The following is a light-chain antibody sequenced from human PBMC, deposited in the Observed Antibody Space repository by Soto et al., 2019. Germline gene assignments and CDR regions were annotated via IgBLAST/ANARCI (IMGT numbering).Light chain of an antibody. CDR2: EVS. V-gene: IGLV2-8*01. CDR3: LSYEGSTTYV. Sequence: QSALTQPPSASGSPGQSVSISCTGTSRDVGGNNYVSWYQQHPGKAPKLMIYEVSKRPSGVPDRFSGSKSGNTASLTVSGLQAEDEADYLCLSYEGSTTYVFGTVTKVTVL. CDR1: SRDVGGNNY. J-gene: IGLJ1*01.